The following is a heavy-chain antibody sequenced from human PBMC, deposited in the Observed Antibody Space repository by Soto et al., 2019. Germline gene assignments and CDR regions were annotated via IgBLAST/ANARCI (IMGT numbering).Heavy chain of an antibody. D-gene: IGHD5-12*01. J-gene: IGHJ4*02. CDR3: ARVARTYYVDY. V-gene: IGHV3-72*01. Sequence: VQLVESGGGLVQPGGSLRLSCAVSGFTFSDHYLDWVRQAPGKGLEWIGRSRNKANSYTTEYAASVKGRFTISRDDSENSLYLQMNSLKTEDTAVYYCARVARTYYVDYWGQGTLVTVSS. CDR2: SRNKANSYTT. CDR1: GFTFSDHY.